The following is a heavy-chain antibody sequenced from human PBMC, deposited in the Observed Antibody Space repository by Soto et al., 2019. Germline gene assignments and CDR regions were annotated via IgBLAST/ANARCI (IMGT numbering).Heavy chain of an antibody. CDR2: IWYDGSNK. Sequence: GGSLRLSCAASGFTFSSYGMHWVRQAPGKGLEWVAVIWYDGSNKYYADSVKGRFTISRDNSKNTLYLQMNSLRAEDTAVYYCAITEQLVPSYFDYWGQGTLVTVSS. V-gene: IGHV3-33*01. J-gene: IGHJ4*02. CDR3: AITEQLVPSYFDY. CDR1: GFTFSSYG. D-gene: IGHD6-13*01.